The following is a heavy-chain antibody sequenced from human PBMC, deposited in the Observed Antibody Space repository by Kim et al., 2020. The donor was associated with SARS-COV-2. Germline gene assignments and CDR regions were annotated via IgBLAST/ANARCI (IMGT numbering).Heavy chain of an antibody. CDR1: GGSISGYH. V-gene: IGHV4-59*13. Sequence: SETLSLTCTVSGGSISGYHWTWVRQPPGKGLEWIGYIHYSGTTNYNPSLKSRVTMSVDTSKNQFSLKLNSVTTADTAVYYCARALKRGSGSQFFHGMDV. CDR2: IHYSGTT. J-gene: IGHJ6*01. D-gene: IGHD3-10*01. CDR3: ARALKRGSGSQFFHGMDV.